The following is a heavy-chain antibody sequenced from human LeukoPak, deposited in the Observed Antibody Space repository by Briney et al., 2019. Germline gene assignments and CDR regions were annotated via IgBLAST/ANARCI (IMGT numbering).Heavy chain of an antibody. Sequence: PGGPLRLSCAASGFTFSSYEMHWVRQAPGKGLEWVSYISSSGSTIHYADSVKGRFTISRDNAKNSLYLQMNSLRAEDTAVYYCARDVEYSSSSTTGYYFDYWGQGTLVTVSS. CDR2: ISSSGSTI. CDR1: GFTFSSYE. CDR3: ARDVEYSSSSTTGYYFDY. D-gene: IGHD6-6*01. J-gene: IGHJ4*02. V-gene: IGHV3-48*03.